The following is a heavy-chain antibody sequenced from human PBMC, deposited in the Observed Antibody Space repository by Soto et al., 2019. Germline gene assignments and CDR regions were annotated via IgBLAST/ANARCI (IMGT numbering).Heavy chain of an antibody. Sequence: LSLTCTVSGGSISSYYWSWIRQSPGKGLEWIGYIYYSGSTNYNPSLKSRVTMSVDTSKNQFSLKLSSVTAADTAVYYCASNYDDYPFDYWRQGTLVTVSS. CDR3: ASNYDDYPFDY. V-gene: IGHV4-59*01. CDR2: IYYSGST. J-gene: IGHJ4*02. CDR1: GGSISSYY. D-gene: IGHD4-17*01.